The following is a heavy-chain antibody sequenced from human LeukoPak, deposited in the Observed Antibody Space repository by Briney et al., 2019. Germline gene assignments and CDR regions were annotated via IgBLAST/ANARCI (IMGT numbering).Heavy chain of an antibody. V-gene: IGHV4-4*07. Sequence: SSETLSLTCTVSGGSISSYYWSWIRQPAGKGLEWIGRIYTSGSTNYNPSLKSRVTMSVDTSKNQFSLKLGSVTAADTAVYYCARDQITMVRGVIMTEAFDVWGQGTMVTVSS. D-gene: IGHD3-10*01. CDR3: ARDQITMVRGVIMTEAFDV. J-gene: IGHJ3*01. CDR2: IYTSGST. CDR1: GGSISSYY.